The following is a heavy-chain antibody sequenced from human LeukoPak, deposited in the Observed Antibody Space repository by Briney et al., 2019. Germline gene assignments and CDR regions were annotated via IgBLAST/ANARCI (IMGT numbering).Heavy chain of an antibody. J-gene: IGHJ4*02. CDR2: IYHSGST. CDR1: NGSINSFY. CDR3: ARSSSWSYYFDY. V-gene: IGHV4-59*12. D-gene: IGHD6-13*01. Sequence: PSETLSLTCTVSNGSINSFYWSWIRQPPGRGLEWIGYIYHSGSTKYNPSLKSRVTISVDTSKNQFSLKLSSVTAADTAVYYCARSSSWSYYFDYWGQGTLVTVSS.